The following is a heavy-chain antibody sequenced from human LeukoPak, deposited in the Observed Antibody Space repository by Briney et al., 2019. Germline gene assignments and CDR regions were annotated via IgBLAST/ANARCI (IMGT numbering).Heavy chain of an antibody. CDR1: GFAFNTYW. CDR2: INQDGSEK. D-gene: IGHD1-26*01. CDR3: ARDFLVGAPDFFDY. V-gene: IGHV3-7*01. J-gene: IGHJ4*02. Sequence: GGSLRLSCAASGFAFNTYWMTWVRQAPGKGLEWVANINQDGSEKYYVDSVKGRFTISRDNAKNSLYLQMNSLRPEDTAVYYCARDFLVGAPDFFDYWGQGTLVTVSS.